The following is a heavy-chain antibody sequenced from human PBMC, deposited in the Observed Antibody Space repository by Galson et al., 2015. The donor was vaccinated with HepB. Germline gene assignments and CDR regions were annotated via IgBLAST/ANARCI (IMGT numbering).Heavy chain of an antibody. Sequence: SLRLSCAASGFTVSSNYMSWVRQAPGKGLEWVSVIYSGGSTYYADSVKGRFTISRDNSKNTLYLQMNSLRAEDTAVYYCMGLEWSKPEFDPWGQGTLVTVSS. V-gene: IGHV3-53*01. D-gene: IGHD3-3*01. CDR1: GFTVSSNY. CDR2: IYSGGST. CDR3: MGLEWSKPEFDP. J-gene: IGHJ5*02.